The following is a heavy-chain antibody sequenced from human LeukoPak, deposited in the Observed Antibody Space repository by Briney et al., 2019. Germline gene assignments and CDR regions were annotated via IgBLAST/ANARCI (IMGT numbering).Heavy chain of an antibody. V-gene: IGHV4-34*01. CDR3: ARDPTSEISVPHYFDD. Sequence: SETLSLTCAVYGGAFSGYHWNWIRQAPGKGLEWIGEVNHRGMTNYNPSLKSRVIISADTSKNQFSLKLDSVTAADTAIYYCARDPTSEISVPHYFDDWGQRTLVTVSS. J-gene: IGHJ4*02. D-gene: IGHD5/OR15-5a*01. CDR2: VNHRGMT. CDR1: GGAFSGYH.